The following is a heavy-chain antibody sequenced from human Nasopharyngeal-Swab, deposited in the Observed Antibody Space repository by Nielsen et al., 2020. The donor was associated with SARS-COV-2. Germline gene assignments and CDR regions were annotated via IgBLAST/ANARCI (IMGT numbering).Heavy chain of an antibody. V-gene: IGHV5-51*01. CDR2: IYPGDPDT. CDR1: GYSFTSYW. Sequence: GESLKISCKGSGYSFTSYWIGWVRQMPGKGLEWMGIIYPGDPDTRYSPSFQGQVTISADKSISTAYLQWSSLKASDTAMYYCARLAPVTTNYYYYGMDVWGQGTTVTVSS. D-gene: IGHD4-11*01. J-gene: IGHJ6*02. CDR3: ARLAPVTTNYYYYGMDV.